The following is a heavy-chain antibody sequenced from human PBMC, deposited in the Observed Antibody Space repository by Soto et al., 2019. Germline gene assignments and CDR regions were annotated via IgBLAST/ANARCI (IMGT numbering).Heavy chain of an antibody. V-gene: IGHV3-23*01. Sequence: PGGSLRLSCEASGFTFSNYAMSWVRQAPGKGLEWVSGISASGGSTSYADSVKGRFTISRDNAKNTVYLQMDSLRVEDTAVYYCASLGNYYDSSGFLYWGQGTLVTVSS. CDR2: ISASGGST. J-gene: IGHJ4*02. CDR3: ASLGNYYDSSGFLY. D-gene: IGHD3-22*01. CDR1: GFTFSNYA.